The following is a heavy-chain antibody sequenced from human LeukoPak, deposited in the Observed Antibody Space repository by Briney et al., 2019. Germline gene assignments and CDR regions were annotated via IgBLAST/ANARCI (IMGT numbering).Heavy chain of an antibody. D-gene: IGHD1-26*01. J-gene: IGHJ6*03. CDR1: GGSISSSSYY. V-gene: IGHV4-39*01. Sequence: PSETLSLTCTVSGGSISSSSYYWGWIRQPPGKGLEWIGSIYYSGSTYYNPSLKSRVTISVDTSKNQFSLKLSSVTAADTAVYYCARVVGADDYYYYYMDVWGKGTTDTVSS. CDR3: ARVVGADDYYYYYMDV. CDR2: IYYSGST.